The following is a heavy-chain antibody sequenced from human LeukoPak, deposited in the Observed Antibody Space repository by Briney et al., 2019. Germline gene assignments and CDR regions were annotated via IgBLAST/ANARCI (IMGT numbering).Heavy chain of an antibody. J-gene: IGHJ4*02. CDR2: IYRGGST. CDR3: ARSKGAGYYYGSGSPPRFDY. Sequence: PGRSLRLSCAPSGFTVSSNYMSWVRQAPGEGLEWVSVIYRGGSTYYAASVKGRFTISRDNSKTALYLQMNSLRAEATAVYYCARSKGAGYYYGSGSPPRFDYWGQGTLVTVSS. CDR1: GFTVSSNY. D-gene: IGHD3-10*01. V-gene: IGHV3-53*01.